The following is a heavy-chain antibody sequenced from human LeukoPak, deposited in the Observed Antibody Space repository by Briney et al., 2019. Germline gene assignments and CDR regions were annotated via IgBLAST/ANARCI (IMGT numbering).Heavy chain of an antibody. V-gene: IGHV4-34*01. CDR2: INHSGST. J-gene: IGHJ4*02. CDR3: ARLTLLLWFGESIDY. Sequence: SETLSLTCAVYGGSFSGYYWSWIRQPPGKGLEWIGEINHSGSTNYNPSLKSRVTISVDTSKNQFSLKLSSVTAADTAVYYCARLTLLLWFGESIDYWGQGTLVTVSS. CDR1: GGSFSGYY. D-gene: IGHD3-10*01.